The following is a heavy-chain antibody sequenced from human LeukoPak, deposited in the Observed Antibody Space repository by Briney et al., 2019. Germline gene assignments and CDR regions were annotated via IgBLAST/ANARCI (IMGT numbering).Heavy chain of an antibody. CDR2: IIPILGIA. J-gene: IGHJ4*02. D-gene: IGHD3-3*01. Sequence: SVKVSCKASGYTFTSYDINWVRQAPGQGLEWMGRIIPILGIANYAQKFQGRVTITADKSTSTAYMELSSLRSEDTAVYYCARAHYDFWSGYPFDYWGQGTLVTVSS. CDR3: ARAHYDFWSGYPFDY. CDR1: GYTFTSYD. V-gene: IGHV1-69*04.